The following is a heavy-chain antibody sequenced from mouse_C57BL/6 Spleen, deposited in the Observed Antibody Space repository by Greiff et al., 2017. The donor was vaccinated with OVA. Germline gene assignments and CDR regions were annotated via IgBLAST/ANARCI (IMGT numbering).Heavy chain of an antibody. V-gene: IGHV1-69*01. D-gene: IGHD1-1*01. Sequence: LQQPGAELVMPGASVKLSCKASGYTFTSYWMHWVKQRPGQGLEWIGEIDPSDSYTNYNQKFKGKSTLTVDKSSSTAYMQLSSLTSEDSAVYYCARHYYGSRGTFAYWGQGTLVTVSA. CDR1: GYTFTSYW. CDR3: ARHYYGSRGTFAY. CDR2: IDPSDSYT. J-gene: IGHJ3*01.